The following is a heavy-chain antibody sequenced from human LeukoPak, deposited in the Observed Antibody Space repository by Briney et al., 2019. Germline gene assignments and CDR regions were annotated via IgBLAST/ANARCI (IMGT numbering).Heavy chain of an antibody. D-gene: IGHD4-17*01. V-gene: IGHV1-46*01. J-gene: IGHJ4*02. CDR2: INPYGGGT. CDR3: ARDRGYGDYEDY. CDR1: GYTFTSYY. Sequence: GASVKVSCKASGYTFTSYYIHWVRQAPGQGLEWMGVINPYGGGTSYAQKFQGRVTMTRDTSTSTVYMDLRSLRSDDTAVYYCARDRGYGDYEDYWGQGTLVTVSS.